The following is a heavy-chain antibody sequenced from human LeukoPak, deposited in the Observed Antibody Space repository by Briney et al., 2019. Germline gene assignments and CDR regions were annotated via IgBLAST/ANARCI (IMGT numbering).Heavy chain of an antibody. CDR3: ASQHGGTVNGGYYFDY. CDR2: IYTRGST. CDR1: GGSISSYY. Sequence: SDPLSLTCTVSGGSISSYYWSWLRQPRGGGLEWIGYIYTRGSTNNTPSPKRRVTISVYTSKNQFSRKLSSVTAADTAVNKCASQHGGTVNGGYYFDYWGQGTPVTASS. D-gene: IGHD4-23*01. V-gene: IGHV4-4*09. J-gene: IGHJ4*02.